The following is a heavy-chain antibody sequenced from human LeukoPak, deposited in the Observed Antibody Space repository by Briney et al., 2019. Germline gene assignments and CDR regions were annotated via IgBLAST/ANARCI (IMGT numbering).Heavy chain of an antibody. Sequence: ASVKVSCKASGYTFTSYDINWVRQATGQGLEWMGWMNPNSGNTGYAQKFQGRVAITRNTSISTAYMELSSLRSEDTAVYYCARVAGGGGWYQVEYFDYWGQGTLVTVSS. V-gene: IGHV1-8*03. CDR2: MNPNSGNT. CDR1: GYTFTSYD. D-gene: IGHD6-19*01. CDR3: ARVAGGGGWYQVEYFDY. J-gene: IGHJ4*02.